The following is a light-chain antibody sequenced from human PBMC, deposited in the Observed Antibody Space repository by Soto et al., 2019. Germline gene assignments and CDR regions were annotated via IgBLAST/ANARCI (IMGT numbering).Light chain of an antibody. CDR2: GAS. J-gene: IGKJ1*01. V-gene: IGKV3-20*01. Sequence: EIVLTQSPGTLSLSPGERATLSCRASRSVSNNYLAWYQQKPGQAPRRLIFGASGRATGIPDRFSGSGSGTDFTLTISRLEPEDFAVYYCQQYGTSPTFGQGTKVEIK. CDR1: RSVSNNY. CDR3: QQYGTSPT.